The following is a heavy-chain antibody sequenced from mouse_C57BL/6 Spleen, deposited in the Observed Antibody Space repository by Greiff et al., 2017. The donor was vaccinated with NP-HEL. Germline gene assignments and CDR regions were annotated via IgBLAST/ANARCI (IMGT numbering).Heavy chain of an antibody. V-gene: IGHV3-6*01. Sequence: EVKLMESGPGLVKPSQSLSLTCSVTGYSITSGYYWNWIRQFPGNKLEWMGYISYDGSNNYNPSLKNRISITRDTSKNQFFLKLNSVTTEDTATYYCAREGLTGTLYYFDYWGQGTTLTVSS. CDR1: GYSITSGYY. J-gene: IGHJ2*01. D-gene: IGHD4-1*01. CDR3: AREGLTGTLYYFDY. CDR2: ISYDGSN.